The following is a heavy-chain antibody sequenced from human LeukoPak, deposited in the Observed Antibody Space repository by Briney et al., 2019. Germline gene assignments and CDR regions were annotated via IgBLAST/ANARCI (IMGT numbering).Heavy chain of an antibody. J-gene: IGHJ3*02. V-gene: IGHV4-38-2*02. CDR2: IYYSGST. D-gene: IGHD3-9*01. Sequence: SETLSLTCTVSGYSISSGYYWGWIRQPPGKGLEWIGSIYYSGSTYYNPSLKSRVTISVDTSKNQFSLKLSSVTAADTAVYYCARERPIDNAFDIWGQGTMVTVSS. CDR1: GYSISSGYY. CDR3: ARERPIDNAFDI.